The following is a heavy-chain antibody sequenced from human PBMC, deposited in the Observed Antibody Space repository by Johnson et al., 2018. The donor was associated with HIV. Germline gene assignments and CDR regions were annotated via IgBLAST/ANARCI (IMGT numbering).Heavy chain of an antibody. J-gene: IGHJ3*02. Sequence: VQLVESGGGLVQPGGSLKLSCAASGFTFSDHWMYWVRQAPGKGLVWVSRIKTAGRGTTYADSVRGRFTISRDDAKNTLYLQMNSLRAEDTAVYYCFRGLDIWGQGTEVTVSS. CDR2: IKTAGRGT. V-gene: IGHV3-74*01. CDR1: GFTFSDHW. CDR3: FRGLDI.